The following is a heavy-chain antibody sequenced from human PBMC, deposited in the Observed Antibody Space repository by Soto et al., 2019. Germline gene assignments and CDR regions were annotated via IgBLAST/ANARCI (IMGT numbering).Heavy chain of an antibody. V-gene: IGHV4-31*03. J-gene: IGHJ4*02. CDR3: ASGIFNDVSFDS. CDR1: GGSIDTGGFY. CDR2: IYYTGAA. Sequence: QVQLQESGPGLVKPSQTLTLTCSVPGGSIDTGGFYWSWARQLPGKGLQWIGYIYYTGAAYYNPAIKCRVVISLDTSANQFSLSLTSLTAADTAVYYCASGIFNDVSFDSWGQGRLVTVSS. D-gene: IGHD2-8*01.